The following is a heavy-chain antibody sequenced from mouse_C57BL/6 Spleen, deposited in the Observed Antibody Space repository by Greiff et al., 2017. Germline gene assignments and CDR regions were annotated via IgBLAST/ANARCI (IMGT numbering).Heavy chain of an antibody. V-gene: IGHV5-9*01. CDR3: ASPFYYGPAAY. CDR1: GFTFSSYT. Sequence: EVMLVESGGGLVKPGGSLKLSCAASGFTFSSYTMSWVRQTPEKRLEWVATISGGGGNTYYPDSVRGRFTISRDNAKNTLYLQMSSLRSEDTALYYCASPFYYGPAAYWGQGTLVTVSA. J-gene: IGHJ3*01. D-gene: IGHD1-1*01. CDR2: ISGGGGNT.